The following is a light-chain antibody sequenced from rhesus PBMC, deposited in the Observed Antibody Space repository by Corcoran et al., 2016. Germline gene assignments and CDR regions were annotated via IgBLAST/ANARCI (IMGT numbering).Light chain of an antibody. Sequence: QSAPTQPPSVSGSPGQSVTISCTGTSSDIGRYNYVSWYQQHPGKAPKLMIYDVSNRPSGVSDRFSGSKFANTASLTISALQAEDEAYYYCCSYTTSSTYIFGVGTRLTVL. V-gene: IGLV2S7*01. CDR1: SSDIGRYNY. J-gene: IGLJ1*01. CDR3: CSYTTSSTYI. CDR2: DVS.